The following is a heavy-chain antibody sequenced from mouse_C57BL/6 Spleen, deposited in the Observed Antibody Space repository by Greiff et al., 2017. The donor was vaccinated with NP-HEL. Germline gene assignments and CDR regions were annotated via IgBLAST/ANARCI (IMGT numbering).Heavy chain of an antibody. Sequence: QVQLQQPGAELVKPGASVKLSCKASGYTFTSYWMHWVKQRPGQGLEWIGMIHPNSGSTNYNEKFKRKATLTVDKSSSTAYMQLSSLTSEDSAVYYCARDWSWFAYWGQGTLVTVSA. D-gene: IGHD4-1*01. V-gene: IGHV1-64*01. J-gene: IGHJ3*01. CDR1: GYTFTSYW. CDR3: ARDWSWFAY. CDR2: IHPNSGST.